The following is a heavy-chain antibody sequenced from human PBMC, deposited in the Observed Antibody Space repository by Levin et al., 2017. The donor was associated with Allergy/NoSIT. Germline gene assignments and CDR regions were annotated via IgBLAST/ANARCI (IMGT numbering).Heavy chain of an antibody. Sequence: GSLRLSCTVSGGSVSSGSYYWSWIRQPPGKGLEWIGYIYYSGSTNYNPSLKSRVTISVDTSKNQFSLKLSSVTAADTAVYYCARDRIVVVPAHDVGYYYYYGMDVWGQGTTVTVSS. CDR3: ARDRIVVVPAHDVGYYYYYGMDV. D-gene: IGHD2-2*01. V-gene: IGHV4-61*01. CDR1: GGSVSSGSYY. J-gene: IGHJ6*02. CDR2: IYYSGST.